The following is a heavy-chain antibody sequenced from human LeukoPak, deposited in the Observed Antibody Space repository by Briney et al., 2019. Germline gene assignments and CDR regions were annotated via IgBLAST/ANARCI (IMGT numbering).Heavy chain of an antibody. Sequence: PGGSLRLSCAASGFTFSSYAMSWVRQAPGKGLEWVSVISGSGGSTYYADSVQGRFTISRDNSKNTLYLEMNSLRAEDTAVYYCAKDARGSGYLGASDYWGQGTLVTVSS. CDR3: AKDARGSGYLGASDY. CDR1: GFTFSSYA. J-gene: IGHJ4*02. V-gene: IGHV3-23*01. D-gene: IGHD3-22*01. CDR2: ISGSGGST.